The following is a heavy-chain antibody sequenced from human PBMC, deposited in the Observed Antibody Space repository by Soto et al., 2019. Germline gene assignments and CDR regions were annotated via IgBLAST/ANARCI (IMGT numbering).Heavy chain of an antibody. J-gene: IGHJ6*02. Sequence: GGSLRLSCAASGFTFSSYAMSWVRQAPGKGLEWVSAISGSGGSTYYADSVKGRFTISRDNSKNTLYLQMNSLRAEDTAVYYCAKRFLEWQYYYGMDVWGQGTTVTVSS. D-gene: IGHD3-3*01. CDR2: ISGSGGST. CDR1: GFTFSSYA. V-gene: IGHV3-23*01. CDR3: AKRFLEWQYYYGMDV.